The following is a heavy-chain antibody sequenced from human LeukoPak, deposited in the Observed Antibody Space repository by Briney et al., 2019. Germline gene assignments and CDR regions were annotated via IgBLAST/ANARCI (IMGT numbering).Heavy chain of an antibody. CDR1: GFTFNTYT. Sequence: QTGGSLRLSCAASGFTFNTYTMHWVRQAPGRGLQYVSAIDSSGGGTYYAPSVKGRFTISRDNAKNSLYLQMNSLRAEDTAVYYCARGDIVVVPAAIGWGQGTLVTVSS. CDR3: ARGDIVVVPAAIG. D-gene: IGHD2-2*01. V-gene: IGHV3-48*01. J-gene: IGHJ4*02. CDR2: IDSSGGGT.